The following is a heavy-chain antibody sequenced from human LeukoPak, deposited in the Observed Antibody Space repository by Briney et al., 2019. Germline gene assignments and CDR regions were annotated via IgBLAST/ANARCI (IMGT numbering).Heavy chain of an antibody. D-gene: IGHD6-19*01. Sequence: GWSLRLSYAASGFTFSSYAMSWVRQPPGKGLEWGTAHTYSCGSTYHGDAVKGRFTISRDNSKNTLYLQMSSLRAEDTAVYYCAKCASSVAGTLFYYYYYMDVWGKGTTVTVSS. V-gene: IGHV3-23*01. CDR1: GFTFSSYA. J-gene: IGHJ6*03. CDR3: AKCASSVAGTLFYYYYYMDV. CDR2: HTYSCGST.